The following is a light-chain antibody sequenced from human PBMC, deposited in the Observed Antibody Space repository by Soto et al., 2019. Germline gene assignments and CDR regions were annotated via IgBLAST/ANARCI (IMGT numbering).Light chain of an antibody. V-gene: IGKV3-11*01. CDR1: QSVSIS. CDR3: QQRSNWPPEIT. J-gene: IGKJ5*01. Sequence: EIVLAQSPATLSLSPGDRATLSCRASQSVSISLAWYQQKPGQAPRLLIYDASNRATGVPARFSGSGSGTDFTLTVSILEPEDFALYYCQQRSNWPPEITFGQGTRLEIK. CDR2: DAS.